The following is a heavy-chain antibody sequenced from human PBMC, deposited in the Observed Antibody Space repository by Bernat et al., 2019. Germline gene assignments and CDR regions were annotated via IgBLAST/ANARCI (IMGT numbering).Heavy chain of an antibody. D-gene: IGHD3-3*01. Sequence: QVQLQESGPGLVQPSETLSLTCTVSVGSISSSYWNWIRQPPGKRLEWIGYIDDTGSTNYNPSLKSRVTISLETSKNQFSLKVTSVTAADTAMYDCARGRPYNDFWSGYEGRYYQYAMDVWGQGTTVTVSS. CDR3: ARGRPYNDFWSGYEGRYYQYAMDV. CDR2: IDDTGST. V-gene: IGHV4-59*01. CDR1: VGSISSSY. J-gene: IGHJ6*02.